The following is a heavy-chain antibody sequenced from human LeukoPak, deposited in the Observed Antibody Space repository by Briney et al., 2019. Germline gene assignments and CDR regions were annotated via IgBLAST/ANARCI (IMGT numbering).Heavy chain of an antibody. CDR3: AKEKHSGSYMTIMYFDH. CDR1: GFTFNDYW. Sequence: HPGGSLRLSCAASGFTFNDYWMNWVRQVPGKGLEWVASIKQDGRQKYYADSVKGRFTISRDSAKNSLYLQMNNLRAEDMALYYCAKEKHSGSYMTIMYFDHWGLGTVVTVSS. V-gene: IGHV3-7*03. D-gene: IGHD1-26*01. J-gene: IGHJ4*02. CDR2: IKQDGRQK.